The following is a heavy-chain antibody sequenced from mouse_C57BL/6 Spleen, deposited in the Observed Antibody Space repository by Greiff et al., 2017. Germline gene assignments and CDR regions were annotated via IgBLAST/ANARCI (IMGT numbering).Heavy chain of an antibody. CDR3: ARLVSTMVTTRGFDY. CDR1: RYTFTFFS. V-gene: IGHV1-7*01. CDR2: INSSSGYT. Sequence: QVPLQPSGAVLAKPGASLKLSFQAFRYTFTFFSVSLVKQRPGPGLEWIGYINSSSGYTKYNQKFKDKVTLTADKASSTAYMQLSSLTYEDSAVYYCARLVSTMVTTRGFDYWGQGTTLTVSS. J-gene: IGHJ2*01. D-gene: IGHD2-2*01.